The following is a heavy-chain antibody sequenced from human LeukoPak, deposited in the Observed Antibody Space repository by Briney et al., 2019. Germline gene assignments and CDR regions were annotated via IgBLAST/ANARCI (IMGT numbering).Heavy chain of an antibody. Sequence: PGGSLRLSCAASGFTFSSYAMSWVRQAPGKGLEWDSAISGSGGSIYYADSVKGRFTISRDNSKNTLYLQMNSLRAEDTAVYYCAKDGIVGAFRHFDYWGQGTLVTVSS. CDR1: GFTFSSYA. CDR3: AKDGIVGAFRHFDY. D-gene: IGHD1-26*01. J-gene: IGHJ4*02. CDR2: ISGSGGSI. V-gene: IGHV3-23*01.